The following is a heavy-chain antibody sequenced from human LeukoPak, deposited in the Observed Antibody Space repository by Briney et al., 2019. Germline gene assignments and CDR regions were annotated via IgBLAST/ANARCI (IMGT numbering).Heavy chain of an antibody. CDR2: IYHSGST. D-gene: IGHD5-12*01. J-gene: IGHJ6*03. CDR3: ARTTEGYAGGPGYSYYYYMDV. CDR1: GGSISSSNW. V-gene: IGHV4-4*02. Sequence: SGTLSLTCAVSGGSISSSNWWSWVRQPPGKGLEWIGEIYHSGSTNYNPSLKSRVTISVDTSKNQVSLKLRSVTAADTAVYYCARTTEGYAGGPGYSYYYYMDVWGKGTTVTISS.